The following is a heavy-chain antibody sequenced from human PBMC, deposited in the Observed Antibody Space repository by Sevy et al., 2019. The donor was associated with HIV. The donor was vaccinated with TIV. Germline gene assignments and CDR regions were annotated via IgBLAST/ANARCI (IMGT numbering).Heavy chain of an antibody. D-gene: IGHD3-10*01. CDR2: IFGSGIT. V-gene: IGHV4-4*07. J-gene: IGHJ6*02. Sequence: SETLSLTRSVSGDAISDYHWTWLRQPAGKGLEWIGHIFGSGITRFNPSLKTRVTMSADRSKNQFSVMLTSATTADTAVYYCARGGDMIRGVIGSEYAFFHMDVWGPGTTVTVSS. CDR3: ARGGDMIRGVIGSEYAFFHMDV. CDR1: GDAISDYH.